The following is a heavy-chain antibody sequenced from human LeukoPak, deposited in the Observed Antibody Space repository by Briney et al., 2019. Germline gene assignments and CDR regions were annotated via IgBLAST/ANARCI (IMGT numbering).Heavy chain of an antibody. V-gene: IGHV4-31*03. J-gene: IGHJ3*02. CDR3: ARDYGREDAFDI. CDR2: IYYSGST. Sequence: SETLSLTCTVSGGSISSGGYYWSWIRQHPGKGLEWIGYIYYSGSTYYNPSLKSRVTISVDTSKNQFSLKLSSVTAADTAVYYCARDYGREDAFDIWGQGTMVTVSS. D-gene: IGHD1-1*01. CDR1: GGSISSGGYY.